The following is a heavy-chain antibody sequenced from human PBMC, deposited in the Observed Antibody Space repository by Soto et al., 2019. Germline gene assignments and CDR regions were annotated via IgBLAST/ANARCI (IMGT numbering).Heavy chain of an antibody. V-gene: IGHV4-59*01. CDR3: ASLDYYDSSGYPAPFDY. D-gene: IGHD3-22*01. Sequence: PSETLSLTCTVSGGSISSYYWSWIRQPPGKGLEWIGYIYYSGSTNYNPSLKSRVTISVDTSKNQFSLKLSSVTAADTAVYYCASLDYYDSSGYPAPFDYWGQGTLVTVSS. J-gene: IGHJ4*02. CDR2: IYYSGST. CDR1: GGSISSYY.